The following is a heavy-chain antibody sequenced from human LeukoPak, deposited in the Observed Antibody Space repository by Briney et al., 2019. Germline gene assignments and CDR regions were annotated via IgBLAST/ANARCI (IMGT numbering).Heavy chain of an antibody. CDR1: GFTFSSYA. CDR2: ISGSGGST. Sequence: PGGSLRLSCAASGFTFSSYAMSWVRQAPGKGLEWVSAISGSGGSTYYADSVKGRFTISRDNSKNTLYLQMNSLRAEDTAVYYCARDRYYDFWSGYWDYWSQGTLVTVSS. D-gene: IGHD3-3*01. J-gene: IGHJ4*02. V-gene: IGHV3-23*01. CDR3: ARDRYYDFWSGYWDY.